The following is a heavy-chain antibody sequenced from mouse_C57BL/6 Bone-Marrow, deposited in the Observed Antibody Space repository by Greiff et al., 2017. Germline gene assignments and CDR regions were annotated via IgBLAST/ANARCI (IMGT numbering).Heavy chain of an antibody. D-gene: IGHD2-4*01. V-gene: IGHV7-3*01. CDR2: IRNKANGYTT. CDR1: GFTFTDYY. J-gene: IGHJ4*01. Sequence: EVQVVESGGGLVQPGGSLSLSCAASGFTFTDYYMSWVRQPPGKALEWLGFIRNKANGYTTEYSASVKGRFTISRDNSQSILYLQMNALRAEDSATYYCARVDYDVGYAMDYWGQGTSVTVSS. CDR3: ARVDYDVGYAMDY.